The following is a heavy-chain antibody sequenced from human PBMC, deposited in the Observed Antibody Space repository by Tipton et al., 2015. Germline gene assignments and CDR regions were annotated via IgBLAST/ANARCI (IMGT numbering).Heavy chain of an antibody. CDR2: ISQSGNT. CDR3: ARTYSYDSGTDYEGDWFDP. CDR1: GTSINSYY. J-gene: IGHJ5*02. V-gene: IGHV4-59*08. Sequence: TLSLTCTVSGTSINSYYWTWIRQPPGKGLEWIGEISQSGNTNYNPSLKGRLTISLDTTKNHFSLRLNSVTAADTAVYYCARTYSYDSGTDYEGDWFDPWGQGTLVTVSS. D-gene: IGHD3-10*01.